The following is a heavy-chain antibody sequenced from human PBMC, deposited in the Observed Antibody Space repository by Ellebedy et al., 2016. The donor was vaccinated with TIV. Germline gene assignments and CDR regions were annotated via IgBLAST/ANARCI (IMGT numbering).Heavy chain of an antibody. CDR3: TTLSFGYYYGMDV. Sequence: GESLKISCAASGFTFSIAWMSWVRQAPGKGLEWVGRLKSKGDGGTTDYAAPVKGRFSISSDDSKNMLYLQMNSLKTEDTALYYCTTLSFGYYYGMDVWGQGTTVTVSS. V-gene: IGHV3-15*01. CDR1: GFTFSIAW. CDR2: LKSKGDGGTT. J-gene: IGHJ6*02. D-gene: IGHD3-3*01.